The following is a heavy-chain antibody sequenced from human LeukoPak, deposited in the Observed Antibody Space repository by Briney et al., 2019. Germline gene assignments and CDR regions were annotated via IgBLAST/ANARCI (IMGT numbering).Heavy chain of an antibody. CDR1: GGSISSYY. J-gene: IGHJ5*02. CDR2: IYYSGST. Sequence: SETLSLTCTVSGGSISSYYWSWIRQPPGKGLEWIGYIYYSGSTNYNPSLKSRVTISVDTSKNQFSLKLSSVTAADTAVYYCARVLGGDFNWFDPWGQGTLVTVSS. D-gene: IGHD4-17*01. V-gene: IGHV4-59*01. CDR3: ARVLGGDFNWFDP.